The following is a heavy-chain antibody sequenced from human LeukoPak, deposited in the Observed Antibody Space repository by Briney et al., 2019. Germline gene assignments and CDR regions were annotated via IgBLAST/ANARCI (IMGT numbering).Heavy chain of an antibody. CDR3: ARLALQEVGATQTYYLDY. CDR2: VDHTGST. Sequence: PSETLSLTCSVSDDSITMYYWTWIRQPPGKGLEWIGYVDHTGSTNFNPSLKSRVTISVDTSKIQFSLKLSSVTAADTAVYYCARLALQEVGATQTYYLDYWGQGTLVTVSS. CDR1: DDSITMYY. J-gene: IGHJ4*02. V-gene: IGHV4-59*01. D-gene: IGHD1-26*01.